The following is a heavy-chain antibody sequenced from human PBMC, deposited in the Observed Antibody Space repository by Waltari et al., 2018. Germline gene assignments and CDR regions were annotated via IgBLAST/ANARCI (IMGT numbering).Heavy chain of an antibody. D-gene: IGHD3-3*01. CDR1: GFTFSNAW. CDR3: ATLFGDFWSGYFFDY. V-gene: IGHV3-15*01. J-gene: IGHJ4*02. Sequence: GFTFSNAWMRWVRQAPGKGLGWVGRIKSKTDGGTTDYAAPVKGRFTISRDDSENTLYLQMNSLKTEDTAVYYCATLFGDFWSGYFFDYWGQGTLVTVSS. CDR2: IKSKTDGGTT.